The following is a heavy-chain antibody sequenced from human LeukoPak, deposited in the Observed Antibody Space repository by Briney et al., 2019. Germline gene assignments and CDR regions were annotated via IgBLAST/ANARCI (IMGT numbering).Heavy chain of an antibody. CDR2: IYTSGST. D-gene: IGHD5-18*01. V-gene: IGHV4-61*02. Sequence: PSQTLSLTCTVSGGSISSGSYYWGWIRQPAGKGLEWIGRIYTSGSTNYNPSLKSRVTISVDTSKNQFSLKLSSVTAADTAVYYCARTAKDTAMVTFEGTYYYYYYMDVWGKGTTVTVSS. J-gene: IGHJ6*03. CDR3: ARTAKDTAMVTFEGTYYYYYYMDV. CDR1: GGSISSGSYY.